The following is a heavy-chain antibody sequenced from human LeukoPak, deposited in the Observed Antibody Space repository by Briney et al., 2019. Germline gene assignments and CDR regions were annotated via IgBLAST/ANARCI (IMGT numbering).Heavy chain of an antibody. CDR1: GDSISSSTYY. V-gene: IGHV4-39*01. CDR2: IYYSGST. Sequence: SETLSLTCTVSGDSISSSTYYWGWIRQPPGKGLEWIGSIYYSGSTYYNPSLKSRLTISVDTSKNQFSLQLSSVTAADTAVYYCARRRGDLSYFDSWGQGTLVTVSS. D-gene: IGHD4-17*01. J-gene: IGHJ4*02. CDR3: ARRRGDLSYFDS.